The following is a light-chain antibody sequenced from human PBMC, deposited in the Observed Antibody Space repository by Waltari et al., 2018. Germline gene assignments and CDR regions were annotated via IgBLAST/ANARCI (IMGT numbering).Light chain of an antibody. CDR3: MQATQLPIT. J-gene: IGKJ5*01. Sequence: DVVMTQTPLSSPVTLGQPASISCRSSQRLVHSDGNTYMSWLQQRPGQPPRLLFYKIYNRFSWVPDRFTAIGAGTDFTLKISRVEAEDVGVYYCMQATQLPITCGQGTRLEIQ. V-gene: IGKV2-24*01. CDR2: KIY. CDR1: QRLVHSDGNTY.